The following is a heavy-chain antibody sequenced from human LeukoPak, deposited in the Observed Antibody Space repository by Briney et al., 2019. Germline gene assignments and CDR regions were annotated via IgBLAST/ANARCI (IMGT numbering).Heavy chain of an antibody. V-gene: IGHV3-33*01. CDR2: IWYDGSKK. CDR3: VRDDSVNAFDI. D-gene: IGHD2-21*01. J-gene: IGHJ3*02. Sequence: GGSLRLSCAASGFTFSSYGMHWVRQAPGKGLEWVAVIWYDGSKKYYADSVKGRFTISRDNSKNTLNLQMNSLRAEDTAVYYCVRDDSVNAFDIWGQGTMVTVSS. CDR1: GFTFSSYG.